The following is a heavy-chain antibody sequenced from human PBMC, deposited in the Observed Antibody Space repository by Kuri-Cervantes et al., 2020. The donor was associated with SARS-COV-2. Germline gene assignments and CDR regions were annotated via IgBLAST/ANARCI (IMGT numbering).Heavy chain of an antibody. Sequence: GGSLRLSCAASGFTFSSYWMSWVRQAPGKGLEWVGRIKSKTDGGTTDYAAPVKGRFTISRDDSKNTLYLQMNSLKTEDTAVYYCTTDQVAGSYCSSTSCYEDYWGQGTLVTVSS. V-gene: IGHV3-15*01. CDR3: TTDQVAGSYCSSTSCYEDY. CDR1: GFTFSSYW. J-gene: IGHJ4*02. CDR2: IKSKTDGGTT. D-gene: IGHD2-2*01.